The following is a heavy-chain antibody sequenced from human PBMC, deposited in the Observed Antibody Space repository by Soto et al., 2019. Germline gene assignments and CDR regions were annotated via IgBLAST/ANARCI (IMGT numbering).Heavy chain of an antibody. CDR1: GFTFSSYA. V-gene: IGHV3-30-3*01. J-gene: IGHJ5*02. CDR3: ARVSTPRVGSSWSWFDP. Sequence: QVQLVESGGGVVQPGRSLRLSCAASGFTFSSYAMHWVRQAPGKGLEWVAVISYDGSNKYYADSVKGRFTISRDNSKNTLYLQMNSLRAEDTAVYYCARVSTPRVGSSWSWFDPWGQGALVTVSS. D-gene: IGHD6-13*01. CDR2: ISYDGSNK.